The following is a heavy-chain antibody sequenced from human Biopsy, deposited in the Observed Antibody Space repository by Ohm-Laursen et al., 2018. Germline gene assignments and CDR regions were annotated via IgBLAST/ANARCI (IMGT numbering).Heavy chain of an antibody. J-gene: IGHJ2*01. Sequence: TLSLPCSVSGASDKTSGCFWASIRQRPGKGLERIGYISYNESTHYNPSLTSRLAISFDTSNNLISLQLRSVSVANTAVYYCVREQKTGTAEAWYFDLWGRGSPVTVPS. CDR3: VREQKTGTAEAWYFDL. CDR1: GASDKTSGCF. V-gene: IGHV4-31*03. CDR2: ISYNEST. D-gene: IGHD3-9*01.